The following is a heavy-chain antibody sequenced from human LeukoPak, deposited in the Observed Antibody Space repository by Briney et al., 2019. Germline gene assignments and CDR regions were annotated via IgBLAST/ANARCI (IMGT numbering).Heavy chain of an antibody. CDR3: ARQARLEAPFGELLYGGFDP. D-gene: IGHD3-10*01. Sequence: GASVKVSCKASGGTFSSYAISWVRQAPGQGLEWMGGIIPIFGTANYAQKFQGRVTITADKSTSTAYMELSSLRSEDTAVYYCARQARLEAPFGELLYGGFDPWGQGTLVTVSS. CDR1: GGTFSSYA. V-gene: IGHV1-69*06. CDR2: IIPIFGTA. J-gene: IGHJ5*02.